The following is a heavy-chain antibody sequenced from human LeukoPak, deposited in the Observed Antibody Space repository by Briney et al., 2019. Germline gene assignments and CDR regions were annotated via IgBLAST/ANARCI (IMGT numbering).Heavy chain of an antibody. D-gene: IGHD3-22*01. Sequence: SQTLSLTCTVSGASISSGGYYWSWIRQHPGKGLEWLGYMYYSGSTYYNPSLKSRVTISVDTSKNQFSLNLSSVTAADTAVYYCSGGRWLSLSYWGQGTLVTASS. CDR3: SGGRWLSLSY. J-gene: IGHJ4*02. CDR1: GASISSGGYY. CDR2: MYYSGST. V-gene: IGHV4-61*08.